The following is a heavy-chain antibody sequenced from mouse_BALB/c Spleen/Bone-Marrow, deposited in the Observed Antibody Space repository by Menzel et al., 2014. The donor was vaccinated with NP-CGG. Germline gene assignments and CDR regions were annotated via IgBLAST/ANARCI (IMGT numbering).Heavy chain of an antibody. V-gene: IGHV4-1*02. CDR1: GFDFSGFR. CDR3: ARLGYYGGFAY. CDR2: INPDSSTI. D-gene: IGHD2-3*01. Sequence: EVQLQESGGGLVQPGRSLKISCAASGFDFSGFRMGWVRLAPGKGLEWIGEINPDSSTINYTPSLKDRFIISRDNAKNTLYLQMSKVRSEDTALYYCARLGYYGGFAYWGQGTLVTVSA. J-gene: IGHJ3*01.